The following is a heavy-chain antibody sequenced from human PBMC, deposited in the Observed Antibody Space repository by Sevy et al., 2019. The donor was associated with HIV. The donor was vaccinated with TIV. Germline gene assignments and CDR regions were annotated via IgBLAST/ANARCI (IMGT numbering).Heavy chain of an antibody. D-gene: IGHD3-22*01. CDR2: ICGRGGST. CDR3: AKQPYDSGDYQFDY. Sequence: AGSLRLSCAASGFTLSSYVMSWVRQAPGKELECISIICGRGGSTYYADSVKGRFTISRDNSKNTLYLQMNSLRVEDTAVYYCAKQPYDSGDYQFDYWGQGTLVTVSS. CDR1: GFTLSSYV. V-gene: IGHV3-23*01. J-gene: IGHJ4*02.